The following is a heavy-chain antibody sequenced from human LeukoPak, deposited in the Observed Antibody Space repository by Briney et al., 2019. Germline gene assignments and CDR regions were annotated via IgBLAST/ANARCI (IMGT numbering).Heavy chain of an antibody. CDR2: INPSGGGT. J-gene: IGHJ5*02. V-gene: IGHV1-46*01. CDR1: GYTFISYY. Sequence: GASVKVSCKASGYTFISYYIHWVRQAPGQGLEWMGVINPSGGGTSYAQKFQGRVTMTRDTSTSTVYMDLRSLRSEDTAVYFCARDMLAVPSNWFDPWGQGTLVTVSS. D-gene: IGHD2-8*01. CDR3: ARDMLAVPSNWFDP.